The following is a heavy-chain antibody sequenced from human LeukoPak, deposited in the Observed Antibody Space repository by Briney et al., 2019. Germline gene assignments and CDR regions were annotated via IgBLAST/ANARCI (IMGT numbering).Heavy chain of an antibody. CDR2: IYYSGSA. CDR1: GGSISSYY. Sequence: SETLSLTCTVSGGSISSYYWNWIRQPPGKGLEWIGYIYYSGSANYNPSLKSRVTISVDTSRNQFSLKLSSVTAADTAVYYCARGVMGRTIITTFYYFDSWGQGTTVTVSS. J-gene: IGHJ4*03. V-gene: IGHV4-59*01. CDR3: ARGVMGRTIITTFYYFDS. D-gene: IGHD2/OR15-2a*01.